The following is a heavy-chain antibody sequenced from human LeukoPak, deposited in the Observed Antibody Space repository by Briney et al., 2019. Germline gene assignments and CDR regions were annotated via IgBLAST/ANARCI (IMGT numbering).Heavy chain of an antibody. Sequence: PSETLSLTCTVSGGSINTSDYYWSWIRQPPGKGLEWIASIYYSGSTYYNPSLKSRVTISVDTSKNQFSLKLSSVTAADTAMYYCARRPILVTTTTSFNWFDPWGQGTLVTVSS. J-gene: IGHJ5*01. CDR2: IYYSGST. CDR3: ARRPILVTTTTSFNWFDP. V-gene: IGHV4-39*01. D-gene: IGHD4-11*01. CDR1: GGSINTSDYY.